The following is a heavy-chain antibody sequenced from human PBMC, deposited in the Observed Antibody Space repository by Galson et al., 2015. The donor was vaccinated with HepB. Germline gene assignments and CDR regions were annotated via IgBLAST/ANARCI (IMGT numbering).Heavy chain of an antibody. J-gene: IGHJ4*02. D-gene: IGHD3-16*01. CDR2: IKQDGSEK. CDR1: GFTFNNYW. Sequence: SLRLSCAASGFTFNNYWMGWVRQAPGKGLEWVAVIKQDGSEKMYVDSVKGRFTISRDNAKSSLFLQMNSLRVEDTAVYYCARNWGDYCGQGTLVTVSS. V-gene: IGHV3-7*01. CDR3: ARNWGDY.